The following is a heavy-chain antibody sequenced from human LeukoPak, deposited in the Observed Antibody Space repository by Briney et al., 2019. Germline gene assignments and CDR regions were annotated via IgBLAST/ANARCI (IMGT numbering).Heavy chain of an antibody. CDR3: AKGSGSGWYGWFAP. CDR2: IDASGGTT. J-gene: IGHJ5*02. CDR1: GFTFSSYA. Sequence: GGSLRLSCAAYGFTFSSYAMTWVRQPPGKGLEWVSSIDASGGTTYYADSVKGRFTFSRANSKNTFFLQMNTRRAADTAVYYCAKGSGSGWYGWFAPWGQGTLVTVSS. V-gene: IGHV3-23*01. D-gene: IGHD6-19*01.